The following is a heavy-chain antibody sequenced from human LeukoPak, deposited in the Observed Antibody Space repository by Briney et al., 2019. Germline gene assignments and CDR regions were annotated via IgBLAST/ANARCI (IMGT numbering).Heavy chain of an antibody. J-gene: IGHJ4*02. CDR1: GGSISSYY. CDR3: ARQYNWAMIDY. V-gene: IGHV4-59*04. CDR2: IYYSGST. D-gene: IGHD1-20*01. Sequence: SETLSLTCTVSGGSISSYYWSWIRQPPGKGPEWIGYIYYSGSTYYNPSLKSRVTISVDTSKNQFSLKLSSVTAADTAVYYCARQYNWAMIDYWGQGTLVTVSS.